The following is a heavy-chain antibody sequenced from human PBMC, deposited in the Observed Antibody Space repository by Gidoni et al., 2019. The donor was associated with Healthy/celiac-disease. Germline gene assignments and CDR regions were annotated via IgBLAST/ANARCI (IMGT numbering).Heavy chain of an antibody. Sequence: QVHLQESGPGLVKPSQTLSPTCTVSGCSISSGDYYWSWTRHPPGKGLGWIGYIFYSGSTYYNPSLKSRVTISVDTSKNQFSLKLSSVTAADAAVYYCASNDNGGNSNYFDYWGQGTLVTVSS. D-gene: IGHD4-17*01. V-gene: IGHV4-30-4*01. CDR2: IFYSGST. J-gene: IGHJ4*02. CDR1: GCSISSGDYY. CDR3: ASNDNGGNSNYFDY.